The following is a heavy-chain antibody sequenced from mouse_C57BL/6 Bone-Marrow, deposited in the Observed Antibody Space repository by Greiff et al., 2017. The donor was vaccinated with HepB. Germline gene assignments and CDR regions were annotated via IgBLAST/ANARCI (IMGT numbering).Heavy chain of an antibody. CDR3: ARDAGLGPWFAY. V-gene: IGHV7-1*01. J-gene: IGHJ3*01. CDR2: SRNKANDYTT. CDR1: GFTFSDFY. Sequence: EVQGVESGGGLVQSGRSLRLSCATSGFTFSDFYMEWVRQAPGKGLEWIAASRNKANDYTTEYSASVKGRFIVSRDTSQSILYLQMNALRAEDTAIYYCARDAGLGPWFAYWGQGTLVTVSA. D-gene: IGHD4-1*01.